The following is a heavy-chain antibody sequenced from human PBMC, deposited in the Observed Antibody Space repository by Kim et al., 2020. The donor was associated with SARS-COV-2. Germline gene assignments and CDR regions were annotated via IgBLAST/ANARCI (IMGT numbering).Heavy chain of an antibody. CDR3: ARLGRDDY. V-gene: IGHV3-30*01. CDR2: GSNK. D-gene: IGHD2-15*01. J-gene: IGHJ4*02. Sequence: GSNKYYADSVKGRFTISRDNSKNTLYLQMNSLRAEDTAVYYCARLGRDDYWGQGTLVTVSS.